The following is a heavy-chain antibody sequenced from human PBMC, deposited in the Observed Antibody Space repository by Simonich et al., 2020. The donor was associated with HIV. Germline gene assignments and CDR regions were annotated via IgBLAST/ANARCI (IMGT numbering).Heavy chain of an antibody. J-gene: IGHJ6*03. CDR2: ISYDGRNK. Sequence: QVQLVESGGGVVQPGRSLRLSCAASGFTFSSYAMHWVRQAPGKGLAWVAVISYDGRNKYYAYSVKGRFTISRDNSKNTLYLQRSSLRAEDTAVYYCARDGYSNYYYYFYMDVWGKGTTVTVSS. CDR3: ARDGYSNYYYYFYMDV. V-gene: IGHV3-30*07. D-gene: IGHD4-4*01. CDR1: GFTFSSYA.